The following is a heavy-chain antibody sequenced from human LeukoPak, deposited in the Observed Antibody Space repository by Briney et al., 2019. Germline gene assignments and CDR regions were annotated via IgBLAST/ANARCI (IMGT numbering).Heavy chain of an antibody. J-gene: IGHJ3*02. D-gene: IGHD2-2*02. CDR3: ARCSRSSTDCYSEFDI. CDR2: INWNGDST. CDR1: GFAFDDYG. V-gene: IGHV3-20*04. Sequence: GGSLRLSCAASGFAFDDYGMSWVRQGPGKGLDWVSAINWNGDSTGYADSVRGRFTISRDNAKNSLYLQMNSLRAEDTALYYCARCSRSSTDCYSEFDIWGQGTMVTVSS.